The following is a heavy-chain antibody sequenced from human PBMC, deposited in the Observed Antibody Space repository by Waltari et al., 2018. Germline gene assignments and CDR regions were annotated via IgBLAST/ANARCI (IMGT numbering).Heavy chain of an antibody. J-gene: IGHJ3*02. D-gene: IGHD5-12*01. V-gene: IGHV3-30*18. CDR2: IWYDGSNK. Sequence: QVQLVESGGGVVQPGRSLRLSCAASGFTFSSYGMHWVRQAPGKGLEWVAVIWYDGSNKYYADSVKGRFTISRDNSKNTLYLQMNSLRAEDTAMYYCAKRWARGYSGYALDAFDIWGQGTMVTVSS. CDR1: GFTFSSYG. CDR3: AKRWARGYSGYALDAFDI.